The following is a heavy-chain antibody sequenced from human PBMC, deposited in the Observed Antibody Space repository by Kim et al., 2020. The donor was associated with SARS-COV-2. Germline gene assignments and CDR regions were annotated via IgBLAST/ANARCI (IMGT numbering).Heavy chain of an antibody. Sequence: SETLSLTCAVSGGSISSSNWWTWVRQPPGKGLEWIGEIYHSGSTNYNPSLKSRVTISVDKSKNQFSLKLSSVTAADTAVYYCATVDIVATMGGMDVWGQGTTVTVSS. J-gene: IGHJ6*02. CDR1: GGSISSSNW. D-gene: IGHD5-12*01. CDR3: ATVDIVATMGGMDV. V-gene: IGHV4-4*02. CDR2: IYHSGST.